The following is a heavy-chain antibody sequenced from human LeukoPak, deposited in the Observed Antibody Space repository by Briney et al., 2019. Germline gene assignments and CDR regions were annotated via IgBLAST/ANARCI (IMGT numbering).Heavy chain of an antibody. CDR2: INPNSGGT. CDR1: GCTFTGYY. CDR3: ASGRTYCGGDCLPSDAFDI. V-gene: IGHV1-2*02. J-gene: IGHJ3*02. D-gene: IGHD2-21*01. Sequence: ASVKVSCKASGCTFTGYYMHWVRQAPGQGLEWMGWINPNSGGTNYAQKFQGRVTMTRDTSISTAYMELSRLRSDDTAVYYCASGRTYCGGDCLPSDAFDIWGQGTMVTVSS.